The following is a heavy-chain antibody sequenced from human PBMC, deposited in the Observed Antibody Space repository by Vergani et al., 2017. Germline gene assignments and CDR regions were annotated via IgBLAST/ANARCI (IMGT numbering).Heavy chain of an antibody. J-gene: IGHJ5*02. CDR1: GFTFSSYA. CDR2: ISYDGSNK. CDR3: ARGCIAAAGGLPWFDP. D-gene: IGHD6-13*01. V-gene: IGHV3-30-3*01. Sequence: QVQLVESGGGVVQPGRSLRLSCAASGFTFSSYAMHWVRQAPGKGLEWVAVISYDGSNKYYADSVKGRFTISRDNSKNTLYLQMNSLRAEDTAVYYCARGCIAAAGGLPWFDPWGQGTLVTVSS.